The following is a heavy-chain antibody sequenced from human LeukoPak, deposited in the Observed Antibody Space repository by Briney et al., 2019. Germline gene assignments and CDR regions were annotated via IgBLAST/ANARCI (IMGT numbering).Heavy chain of an antibody. V-gene: IGHV4-59*12. CDR3: ARWGMDV. J-gene: IGHJ6*02. CDR1: SDSISSYY. Sequence: SETLSLTCTVSSDSISSYYWSWIRQPPGRGLEWIGYISYSGTTNYNPSLKSRVTISVDTSKNQFSLKLSSVTAADTAVYYCARWGMDVWGQGTTVTVSS. CDR2: ISYSGTT.